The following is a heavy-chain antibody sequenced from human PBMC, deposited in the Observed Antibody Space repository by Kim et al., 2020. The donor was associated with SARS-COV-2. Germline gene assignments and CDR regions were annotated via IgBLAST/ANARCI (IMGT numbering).Heavy chain of an antibody. D-gene: IGHD3-10*01. CDR1: GFTFSSYS. CDR3: ARDRFYGSGSGDAFDI. Sequence: GGSLRLSCAASGFTFSSYSMNWVRQAPGKGLEWVSSISSSSSYIYYADSVKGRFTISRDNAKNSLYLQMNSLRAADTAVYYCARDRFYGSGSGDAFDIWGQGTMVTVSS. J-gene: IGHJ3*02. CDR2: ISSSSSYI. V-gene: IGHV3-21*01.